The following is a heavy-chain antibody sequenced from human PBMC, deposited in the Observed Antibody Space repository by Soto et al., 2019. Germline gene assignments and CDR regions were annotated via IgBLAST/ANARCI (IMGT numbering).Heavy chain of an antibody. J-gene: IGHJ5*02. CDR3: VKGGIQLWLRDNWFDP. CDR1: GFTFSSYA. Sequence: PGGSLRLSCSASGFTFSSYAMHWVRQAPGKGLEYVSAISSNGGSTYYADSVKGRFTISRVNSKNTLYLQMSSLRAEDTAVYCCVKGGIQLWLRDNWFDPWGQGTLVTVSS. D-gene: IGHD5-18*01. CDR2: ISSNGGST. V-gene: IGHV3-64D*06.